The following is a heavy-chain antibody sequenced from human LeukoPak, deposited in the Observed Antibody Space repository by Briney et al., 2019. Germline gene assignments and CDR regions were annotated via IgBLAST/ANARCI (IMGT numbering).Heavy chain of an antibody. D-gene: IGHD7-27*01. CDR1: GFTFSDHH. Sequence: GGSLRLSCAASGFTFSDHHMDWVRQAPGEGLEWVARIRNKANRYTTEYAASVKGRFTISRDDSENSLYLQMDSLKTEDAAVYYCARSPLGIAPFDYWGQGTLVTVSS. J-gene: IGHJ4*02. CDR2: IRNKANRYTT. V-gene: IGHV3-72*01. CDR3: ARSPLGIAPFDY.